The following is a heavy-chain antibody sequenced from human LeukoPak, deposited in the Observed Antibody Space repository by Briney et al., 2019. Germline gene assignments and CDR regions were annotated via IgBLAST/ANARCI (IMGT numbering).Heavy chain of an antibody. J-gene: IGHJ3*02. V-gene: IGHV3-23*01. D-gene: IGHD6-19*01. Sequence: PGGSLRLSCAASGFTFSDYALSWVRQTPGKGLEWVAATTGSSGDTYHADSVKGRFAISRDNSKNTLYLQMNSLRAEDTAVYYCARDYAVIGTDAFDIWGQGTMVTVSS. CDR3: ARDYAVIGTDAFDI. CDR2: TTGSSGDT. CDR1: GFTFSDYA.